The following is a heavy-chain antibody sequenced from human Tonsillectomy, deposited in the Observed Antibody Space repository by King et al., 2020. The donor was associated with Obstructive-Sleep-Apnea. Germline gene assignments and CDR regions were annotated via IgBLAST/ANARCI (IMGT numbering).Heavy chain of an antibody. CDR2: IIPILGIA. V-gene: IGHV1-69*09. CDR1: GGTFSSYA. Sequence: VQLVQSGAEVKKPGSSVKVSCKASGGTFSSYAISWVRQAPGQGLEWMGGIIPILGIANYAQKFQGRVTITADKSTSTAYMELSSLRSEDTAVYYCASGGYSYDQTRIGDYFDYWGQGTLVTVSS. CDR3: ASGGYSYDQTRIGDYFDY. D-gene: IGHD5-18*01. J-gene: IGHJ4*02.